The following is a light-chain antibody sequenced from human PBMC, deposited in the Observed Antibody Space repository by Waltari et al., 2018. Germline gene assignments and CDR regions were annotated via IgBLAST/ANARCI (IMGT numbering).Light chain of an antibody. Sequence: QSVLTQPPSASGTPGQRVTISCSGSRSTIGSNYVYCYQQVPGTAPKLLIYRNNQRPSGVPDRFSGSKSGTSASLAISGLRSEDEVDYYCAAWDDSLSGRVFGGGTKVTVL. V-gene: IGLV1-47*01. CDR1: RSTIGSNY. CDR2: RNN. J-gene: IGLJ3*02. CDR3: AAWDDSLSGRV.